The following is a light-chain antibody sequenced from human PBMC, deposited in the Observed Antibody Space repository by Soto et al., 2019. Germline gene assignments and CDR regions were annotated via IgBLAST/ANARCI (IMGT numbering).Light chain of an antibody. CDR2: EVN. J-gene: IGLJ1*01. CDR1: SSDVGGFNY. CDR3: SSYAGSNNPPYV. Sequence: QSALTQPPSASGSPGQSVTISCTETSSDVGGFNYVSWHQQHPGKAPKLILYEVNKRPSGVPDRFSGSKSSNTASLTVSGLQAEDEADYYCSSYAGSNNPPYVFGTGTKLTVL. V-gene: IGLV2-8*01.